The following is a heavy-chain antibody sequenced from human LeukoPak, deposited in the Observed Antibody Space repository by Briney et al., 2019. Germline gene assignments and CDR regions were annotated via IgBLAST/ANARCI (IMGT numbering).Heavy chain of an antibody. CDR3: ARGYSYGWDCYYGMDV. J-gene: IGHJ6*02. D-gene: IGHD5-18*01. CDR1: GGSISSYY. Sequence: SETLSLTCTVSGGSISSYYWSWIRQPPGKGLEWIGYIYYSGSTNYNPSLKSRVTISVDTSKNQFSLKLSSVTAADTAVYYCARGYSYGWDCYYGMDVWGQGTTVTVSS. CDR2: IYYSGST. V-gene: IGHV4-59*01.